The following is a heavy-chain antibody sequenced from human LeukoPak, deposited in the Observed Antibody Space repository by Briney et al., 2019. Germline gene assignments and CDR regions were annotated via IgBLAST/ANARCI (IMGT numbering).Heavy chain of an antibody. V-gene: IGHV4-59*01. CDR1: GGSISSYY. D-gene: IGHD4-17*01. J-gene: IGHJ3*02. Sequence: SETLSLTCTVSGGSISSYYWSWIRQPPGKGLEWIGYIYYSGSTNYNPSLKSRVTISVDTSKNQFPLKLSSVTAADTAVYYCARYGDYTRDAFDIWGQGTMVTVSS. CDR3: ARYGDYTRDAFDI. CDR2: IYYSGST.